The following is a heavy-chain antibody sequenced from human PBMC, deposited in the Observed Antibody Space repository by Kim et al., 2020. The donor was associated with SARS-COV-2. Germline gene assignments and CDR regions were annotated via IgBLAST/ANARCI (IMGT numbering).Heavy chain of an antibody. CDR3: ASLLSGSYGY. V-gene: IGHV4-34*01. CDR1: GGSFSGYY. Sequence: ETLSLTCAVYGGSFSGYYWSWIRQPPGKGLEWIGEINHSGSTNYNPSLKSRVTISVDTSKNQFSLKLSSVTAADTAVYYCASLLSGSYGYWGQGTLVTVSS. CDR2: INHSGST. J-gene: IGHJ4*02. D-gene: IGHD1-26*01.